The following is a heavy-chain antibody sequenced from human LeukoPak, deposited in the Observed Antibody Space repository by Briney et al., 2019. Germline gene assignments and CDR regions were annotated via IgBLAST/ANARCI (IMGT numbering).Heavy chain of an antibody. D-gene: IGHD3-10*01. CDR1: GGTFSSYA. CDR2: IIPILGIA. CDR3: ARNLQNYGSGSYRLYYYYGMDV. Sequence: GASVKVSCKASGGTFSSYAISWVRQAPGQGLEWMGRIIPILGIANYAQKFQGRVTITADKSTSTAYMELSSLRSEDTAVYYCARNLQNYGSGSYRLYYYYGMDVWGQGTTVTVSS. V-gene: IGHV1-69*04. J-gene: IGHJ6*02.